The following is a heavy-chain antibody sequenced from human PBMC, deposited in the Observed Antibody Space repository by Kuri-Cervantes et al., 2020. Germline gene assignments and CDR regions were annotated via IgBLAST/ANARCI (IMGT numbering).Heavy chain of an antibody. CDR1: GFSLSTSGVG. D-gene: IGHD4-17*01. J-gene: IGHJ5*02. V-gene: IGHV2-26*01. Sequence: SGPTLVKPTQTLTLTCTFSGFSLSTSGVGVGWIRQPPGKALEWLAHIFSNDEKSYSTSLKSRLTISKDTSKSQVVLTMTNMDPVDTATYYCARSSTGNWFDPWGQGTLVTVSS. CDR3: ARSSTGNWFDP. CDR2: IFSNDEK.